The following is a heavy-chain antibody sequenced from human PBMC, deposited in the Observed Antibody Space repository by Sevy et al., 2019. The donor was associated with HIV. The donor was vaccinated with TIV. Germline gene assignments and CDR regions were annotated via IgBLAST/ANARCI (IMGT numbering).Heavy chain of an antibody. V-gene: IGHV4-34*01. D-gene: IGHD2-21*02. CDR2: INHSGRT. J-gene: IGHJ3*02. Sequence: SETLSLTCAVYGGSFSGYYWSWIRQPPGKGLEWIGEINHSGRTNYNPSPKSRVTITLDTSKNQFSLKLSSVTAADTAVYYCARHCGGDCSHAFDIWGQGTMVTVSS. CDR1: GGSFSGYY. CDR3: ARHCGGDCSHAFDI.